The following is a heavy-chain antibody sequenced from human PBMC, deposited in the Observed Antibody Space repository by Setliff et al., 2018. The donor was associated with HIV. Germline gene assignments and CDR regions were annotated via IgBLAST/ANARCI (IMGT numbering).Heavy chain of an antibody. CDR2: VYYSGST. Sequence: SETLSLTCTVSGYSVNSDYLWCWIRQPPGKGLEWIGSVYYSGSTYYNPSLKSRVTISVDTSKNQFSLKLSSVTAADAAVYYCASRVYYYDSSGYLREEGFDPWGQGTLVTVSS. CDR1: GYSVNSDYL. D-gene: IGHD3-22*01. V-gene: IGHV4-38-2*02. CDR3: ASRVYYYDSSGYLREEGFDP. J-gene: IGHJ5*02.